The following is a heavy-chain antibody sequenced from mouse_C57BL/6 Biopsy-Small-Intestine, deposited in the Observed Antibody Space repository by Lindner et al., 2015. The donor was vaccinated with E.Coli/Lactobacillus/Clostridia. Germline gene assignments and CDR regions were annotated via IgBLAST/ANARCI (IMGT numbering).Heavy chain of an antibody. J-gene: IGHJ1*01. D-gene: IGHD2-4*01. CDR3: ARCDYDVGYWYFDV. Sequence: VQLQESGPELVKPGASVKISCKASGYSFTDYNMNWVKQSNGKSLEWIGVINPNFGSTSYNQEFKDKATLTVEQSSSTAYMQLNSLTSEDSAVYYCARCDYDVGYWYFDVWGPGTTVTVSS. CDR1: GYSFTDYN. CDR2: INPNFGST. V-gene: IGHV1-39*01.